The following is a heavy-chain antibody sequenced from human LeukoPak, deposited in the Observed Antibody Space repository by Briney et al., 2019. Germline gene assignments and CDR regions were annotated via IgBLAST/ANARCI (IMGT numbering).Heavy chain of an antibody. CDR2: ISSNSAYI. CDR3: ARVSLRKVDDFWSGNLSYYYYYMDV. D-gene: IGHD3-3*01. Sequence: PGGSLRLSCAASGFDFSLYSMTWVRQAPGKGLEWVSSISSNSAYIYYSDSLKGRFTISRDNSKNTLYLQMNSLRAEDTSLYYCARVSLRKVDDFWSGNLSYYYYYMDVWGKGTTVTVSS. J-gene: IGHJ6*03. V-gene: IGHV3-21*01. CDR1: GFDFSLYS.